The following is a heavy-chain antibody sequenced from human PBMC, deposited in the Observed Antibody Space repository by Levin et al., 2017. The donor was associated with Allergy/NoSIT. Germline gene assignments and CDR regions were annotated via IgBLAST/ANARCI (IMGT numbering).Heavy chain of an antibody. V-gene: IGHV4-59*01. CDR3: ARGRGYSYGLDDY. CDR2: IYYSGST. D-gene: IGHD5-18*01. CDR1: GGSISSYY. J-gene: IGHJ4*02. Sequence: SETLSLTCTVSGGSISSYYWSWIRQPPGKGLEWIGYIYYSGSTNYNPSLKSRVTISVDTSKNQFSLKLSSVTAADTAVYYCARGRGYSYGLDDYWGQGTLVTVSS.